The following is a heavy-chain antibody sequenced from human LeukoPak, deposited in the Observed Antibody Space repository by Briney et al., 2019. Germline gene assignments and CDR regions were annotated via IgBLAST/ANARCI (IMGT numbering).Heavy chain of an antibody. CDR3: ARDGDGGGYFDY. J-gene: IGHJ4*02. V-gene: IGHV1-18*01. CDR2: ISAYNGNT. Sequence: GASVKVSCKVYGYTLTELSMHWVRQAPGKGLEWMGWISAYNGNTNYAQKLQGRVTMTTDTSTSTAYMELRSLRSDDTAVYYCARDGDGGGYFDYWGQGTLVTVSS. CDR1: GYTLTELS. D-gene: IGHD7-27*01.